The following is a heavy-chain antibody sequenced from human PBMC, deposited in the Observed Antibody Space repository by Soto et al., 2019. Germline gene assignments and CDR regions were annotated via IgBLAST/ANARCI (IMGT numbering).Heavy chain of an antibody. Sequence: WTWIRQPPGKGLEWIGYLYNTGSTNYNPSLKSRVTISLDTSKNQFFLNLSSVTAADTAVYYCAGMSFTVFGEVIDNFYFYGMDVWGQGTTVTVSS. CDR2: LYNTGST. V-gene: IGHV4-59*03. CDR3: AGMSFTVFGEVIDNFYFYGMDV. D-gene: IGHD3-3*01. J-gene: IGHJ6*02.